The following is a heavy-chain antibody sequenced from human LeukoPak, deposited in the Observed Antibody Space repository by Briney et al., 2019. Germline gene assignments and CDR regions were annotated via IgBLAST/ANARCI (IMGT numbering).Heavy chain of an antibody. CDR2: ITTDGRAI. D-gene: IGHD3-16*01. Sequence: GGSLRLSCAASGMTFSNHWMHWVRQAPGKGLVWVSLITTDGRAIIYADSVKGRFTISRDNGKSTLYLQMNSLRAEDTALYYCTTGPSYGYEWWGQGTVVTVSS. CDR1: GMTFSNHW. V-gene: IGHV3-74*01. CDR3: TTGPSYGYEW. J-gene: IGHJ4*02.